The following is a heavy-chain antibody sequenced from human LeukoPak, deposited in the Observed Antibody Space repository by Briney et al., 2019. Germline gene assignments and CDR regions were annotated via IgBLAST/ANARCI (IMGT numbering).Heavy chain of an antibody. CDR2: IYYSGST. J-gene: IGHJ5*02. D-gene: IGHD3-3*01. V-gene: IGHV4-31*03. Sequence: SETLSLTCTVSGGSISSGDYYWSWIRQHPGKGLEWIGYIYYSGSTYYNPSLKSRVTISVDTSKNQFSLKLSSVTAADTAVYYCARGITIFGVVPPTNWFDPWGQGTLVTVSS. CDR3: ARGITIFGVVPPTNWFDP. CDR1: GGSISSGDYY.